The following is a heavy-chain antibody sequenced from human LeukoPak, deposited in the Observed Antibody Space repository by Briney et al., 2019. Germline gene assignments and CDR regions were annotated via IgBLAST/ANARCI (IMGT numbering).Heavy chain of an antibody. CDR3: ARAHEYYDFWSGYSGPYYYYYMDV. V-gene: IGHV3-21*01. CDR2: ISSSSSYI. Sequence: GGSLRLSCAASGFTFSTYSMNWVRQAPGKGLEWVSSISSSSSYIYYADSVKGRFTISRDNAKNSLYLQMNSLRAEDTAVYYCARAHEYYDFWSGYSGPYYYYYMDVWGKGTTVTVSS. CDR1: GFTFSTYS. J-gene: IGHJ6*03. D-gene: IGHD3-3*01.